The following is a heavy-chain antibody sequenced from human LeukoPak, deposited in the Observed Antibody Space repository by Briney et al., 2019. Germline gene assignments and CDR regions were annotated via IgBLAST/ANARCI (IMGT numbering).Heavy chain of an antibody. Sequence: SETLSLTCAVYGGSFSGYYWSWIRQPPGKGLEWIGEINHSGSTNYNPSLKSRVTISVDTSKNQFSLKLSSVTAADTAVYHCARQPHRGSLNWFDPWGQGTLVTVSS. CDR3: ARQPHRGSLNWFDP. J-gene: IGHJ5*02. CDR1: GGSFSGYY. CDR2: INHSGST. V-gene: IGHV4-34*01. D-gene: IGHD3-10*01.